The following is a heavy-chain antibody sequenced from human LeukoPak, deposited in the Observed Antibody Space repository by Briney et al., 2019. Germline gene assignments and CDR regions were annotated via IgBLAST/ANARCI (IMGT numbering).Heavy chain of an antibody. V-gene: IGHV3-23*01. CDR1: GFTFSSYA. CDR3: AKDRAAYCGGDCYSLDAFDI. CDR2: ISGSGGST. J-gene: IGHJ3*02. D-gene: IGHD2-21*02. Sequence: QTGGSLRLSCAASGFTFSSYAMSWVRQAPGKGLEWVSAISGSGGSTYYADSVKGRFTISRDNSKNTLYLQMNSLRAEDTAVYYCAKDRAAYCGGDCYSLDAFDIWGQGTMVTVSS.